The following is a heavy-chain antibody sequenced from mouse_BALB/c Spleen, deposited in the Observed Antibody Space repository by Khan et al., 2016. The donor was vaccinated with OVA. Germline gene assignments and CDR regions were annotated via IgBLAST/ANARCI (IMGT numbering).Heavy chain of an antibody. V-gene: IGHV1S81*02. CDR2: INPTNGGT. D-gene: IGHD1-1*02. Sequence: QVQLKESGAELVKPGASVRLSCKASGHTFTSSYLYWVKQRPGPGLEWICDINPTNGGTNFNEKFRTKTTLTVDKSSNTAYMELSRLTSEDSAVYYCTRSGYGTFAYWGQGTLVTVSA. CDR1: GHTFTSSY. CDR3: TRSGYGTFAY. J-gene: IGHJ3*01.